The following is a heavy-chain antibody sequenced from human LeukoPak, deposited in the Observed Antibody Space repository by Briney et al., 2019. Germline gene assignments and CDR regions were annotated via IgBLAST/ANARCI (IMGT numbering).Heavy chain of an antibody. Sequence: AASVKVSCTASGYTFTDYYLHWVRQAPGQGLEWMGWINPNSRAINYARKFQGRVTMTRDTSISTAYMELSRLTSDDTAVYYCTRDRGYTTKNAFDIWGQGTMVTVSS. J-gene: IGHJ3*02. V-gene: IGHV1-2*02. CDR3: TRDRGYTTKNAFDI. D-gene: IGHD3-16*02. CDR2: INPNSRAI. CDR1: GYTFTDYY.